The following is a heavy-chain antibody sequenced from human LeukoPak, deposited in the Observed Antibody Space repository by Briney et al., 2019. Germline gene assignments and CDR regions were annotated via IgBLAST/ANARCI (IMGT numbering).Heavy chain of an antibody. CDR2: IYSGGTT. CDR3: AKTPSRVATTHFDY. Sequence: GGSLRLSCAASGFSVSSIYMSWVRQAPGKGLEWVSVIYSGGTTYYADSVKGRFTISRDNSKNTLYLQMNSLRAEDTAVYYCAKTPSRVATTHFDYWGQGTLVTVSS. D-gene: IGHD5-12*01. CDR1: GFSVSSIY. V-gene: IGHV3-53*05. J-gene: IGHJ4*02.